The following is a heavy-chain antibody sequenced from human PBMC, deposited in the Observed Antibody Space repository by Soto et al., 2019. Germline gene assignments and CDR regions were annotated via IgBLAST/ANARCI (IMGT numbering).Heavy chain of an antibody. CDR3: ARRRNYDFWSGYYTWFDP. Sequence: QVQLVQSGAEVKKPGASVKVSCKASGYTFTSYDINWVRQATGQGLEWMGWMNPNSGNTGYAQKFQGRVTMTRNTSISKAYMELSSLRSEDTAVYYCARRRNYDFWSGYYTWFDPWGQGTLLTVSS. J-gene: IGHJ5*02. CDR2: MNPNSGNT. V-gene: IGHV1-8*01. CDR1: GYTFTSYD. D-gene: IGHD3-3*01.